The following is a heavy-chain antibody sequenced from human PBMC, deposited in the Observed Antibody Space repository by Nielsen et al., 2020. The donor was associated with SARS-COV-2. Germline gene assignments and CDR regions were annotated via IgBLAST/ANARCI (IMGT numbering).Heavy chain of an antibody. V-gene: IGHV3-23*01. J-gene: IGHJ4*02. CDR1: GFTISSYG. CDR3: AKHEGED. D-gene: IGHD3-10*01. CDR2: IRNRGGRT. Sequence: GESLKISCAASGFTISSYGMSWVRQVSGKGLEWLSEIRNRGGRTRYADSVRGRFTISRDSSKNTLYLQMNSLRVDDTAVYYCAKHEGEDWGQGTLVTVSS.